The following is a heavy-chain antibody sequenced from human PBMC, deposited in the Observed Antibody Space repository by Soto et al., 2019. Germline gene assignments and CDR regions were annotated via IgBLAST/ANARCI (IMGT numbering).Heavy chain of an antibody. V-gene: IGHV4-31*03. CDR1: GGSISSGGYY. D-gene: IGHD3-10*01. CDR2: IYYSGST. CDR3: ARGYYGSGNYYKPTLGMDV. J-gene: IGHJ6*02. Sequence: QVQLQESGPGLVKPSQTLSLTCTVSGGSISSGGYYWSWIRQHPGKGLEWIGYIYYSGSTYYNPSLKSRDNISVDTSKTQFSLKLSSVTAADTAVYYCARGYYGSGNYYKPTLGMDVWGQGTTVTVSS.